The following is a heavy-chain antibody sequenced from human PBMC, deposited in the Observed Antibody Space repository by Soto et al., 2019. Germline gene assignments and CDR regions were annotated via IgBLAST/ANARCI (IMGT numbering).Heavy chain of an antibody. Sequence: QVQLVQSGAEVKKPGSSVKVSCKSSGGTFSNYAINWVRQAPGQGLEWMGGIIPVLTVTHYALKFQGRVTITPDEYTDKHYMELRGLRSADTAVYYCARERGDYDGVGGWFAPWGQGTLVTVSS. J-gene: IGHJ5*02. D-gene: IGHD1-26*01. CDR2: IIPVLTVT. CDR3: ARERGDYDGVGGWFAP. V-gene: IGHV1-69*01. CDR1: GGTFSNYA.